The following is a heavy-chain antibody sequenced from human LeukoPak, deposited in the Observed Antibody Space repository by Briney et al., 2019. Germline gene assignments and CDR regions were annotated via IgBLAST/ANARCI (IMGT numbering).Heavy chain of an antibody. CDR1: GFTFSSYW. Sequence: PGGSLRLSCAASGFTFSSYWMSWVRQAPGKGLEWVANIRQDGSEKYYVDSVKGRFTISRDNSKNTLYLQMNSLRAEDTAVYYCAKELRYSSSQIDYWGQGTLVTVSS. J-gene: IGHJ4*02. V-gene: IGHV3-7*03. CDR3: AKELRYSSSQIDY. CDR2: IRQDGSEK. D-gene: IGHD6-13*01.